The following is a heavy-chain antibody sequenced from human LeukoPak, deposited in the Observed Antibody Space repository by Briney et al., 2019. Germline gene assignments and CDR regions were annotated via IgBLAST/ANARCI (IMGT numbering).Heavy chain of an antibody. J-gene: IGHJ6*02. CDR2: IYYSGST. D-gene: IGHD2-2*01. CDR3: ARDRSSTSFYYYYGMDV. V-gene: IGHV4-59*12. Sequence: PSETLSLTCTVSGGSISSYYWTWIRQPPGKGLEWIGYIYYSGSTKYNPSLKSRVTISVDKSKNQFSLKLSSVTAADTAVYYCARDRSSTSFYYYYGMDVWGQGTTVTVSS. CDR1: GGSISSYY.